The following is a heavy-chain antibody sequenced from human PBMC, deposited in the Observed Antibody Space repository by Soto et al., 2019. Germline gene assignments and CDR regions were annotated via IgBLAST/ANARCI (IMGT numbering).Heavy chain of an antibody. V-gene: IGHV1-2*02. J-gene: IGHJ3*02. CDR1: GYTFTDYF. CDR2: INPYSGVA. Sequence: ASVKVSCKAAGYTFTDYFIHWVRQAPGQGLEWIGWINPYSGVADLSQKFQGRVTMTRDTSIRTAYMEVSSLRSDDTAVFYCARLMHYSHSGGSSHSGFDMWGQGTLVTVSS. D-gene: IGHD2-21*01. CDR3: ARLMHYSHSGGSSHSGFDM.